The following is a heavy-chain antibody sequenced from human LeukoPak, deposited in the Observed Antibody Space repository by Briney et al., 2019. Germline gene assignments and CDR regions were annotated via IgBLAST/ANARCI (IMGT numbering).Heavy chain of an antibody. D-gene: IGHD3-16*01. CDR2: INPNTGGT. Sequence: ASVKVSCKASGYTFTGYYMHWVRQAPGQGLEWMGRINPNTGGTNYVQKLQGRVTVTRDTSISTAYMELSSLRSDDTAVYYCAREAGGTSYFDYWGQGTLVTVSS. J-gene: IGHJ4*02. CDR3: AREAGGTSYFDY. V-gene: IGHV1-2*06. CDR1: GYTFTGYY.